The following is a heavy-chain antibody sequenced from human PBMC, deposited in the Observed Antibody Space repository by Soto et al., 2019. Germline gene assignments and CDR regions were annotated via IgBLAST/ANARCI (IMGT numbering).Heavy chain of an antibody. V-gene: IGHV4-59*08. CDR2: IYYSGST. J-gene: IGHJ4*02. CDR1: GGSSISYY. Sequence: ASVTLSDTCTVSGGSSISYYWRWIRQPPGKGLEWIGYIYYSGSTNYNPSLKSRVTISVDTSKNQFSLKLSSVTAADTAVYYCARLGFLEWDFDYWGQGTLLTVSS. CDR3: ARLGFLEWDFDY. D-gene: IGHD3-3*01.